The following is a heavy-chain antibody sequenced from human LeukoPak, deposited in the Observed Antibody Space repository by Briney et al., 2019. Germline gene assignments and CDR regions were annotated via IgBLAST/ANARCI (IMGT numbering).Heavy chain of an antibody. V-gene: IGHV3-30*19. CDR3: ARPTGYSSREEYFQH. D-gene: IGHD6-13*01. Sequence: PGGSLRLSCAASGFTFSSYGMHWVRQAPCKGLEWVAVISYDGSNKYYADSVKGRFTISRDNSKNTLYLQMNSLRAEDTAVYYCARPTGYSSREEYFQHWGQGTLVTVSS. CDR2: ISYDGSNK. J-gene: IGHJ1*01. CDR1: GFTFSSYG.